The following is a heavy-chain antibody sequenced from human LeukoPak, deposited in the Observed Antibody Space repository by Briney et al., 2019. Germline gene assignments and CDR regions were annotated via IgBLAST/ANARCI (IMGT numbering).Heavy chain of an antibody. D-gene: IGHD3-22*01. Sequence: PGGSLRLSCAASGFTFSDHYRDWVRQAPGKGLEWVAVISYDGSNKYYADSVKGRFTISRDNSKNTLYLQMNSLRAEDTAVYYCARDPSNYYDSSGYRSTYYSYGMDVWGQGTTVTVSS. CDR2: ISYDGSNK. CDR1: GFTFSDHY. CDR3: ARDPSNYYDSSGYRSTYYSYGMDV. V-gene: IGHV3-30*03. J-gene: IGHJ6*02.